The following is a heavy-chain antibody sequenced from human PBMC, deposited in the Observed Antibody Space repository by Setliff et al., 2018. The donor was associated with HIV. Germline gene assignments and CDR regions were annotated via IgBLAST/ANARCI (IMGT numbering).Heavy chain of an antibody. CDR2: INHSGST. J-gene: IGHJ6*02. D-gene: IGHD3-10*01. CDR3: ARDRLWFGEDYYYYGMDV. CDR1: GGSFSGYY. V-gene: IGHV4-34*01. Sequence: SETLSLTCAVYGGSFSGYYWSWIRQPPGKGLEWIGEINHSGSTNYNPSLKSRVTISVDTSKNQFTLKLSSVTAADTAVYYCARDRLWFGEDYYYYGMDVWGQGTTVTVSS.